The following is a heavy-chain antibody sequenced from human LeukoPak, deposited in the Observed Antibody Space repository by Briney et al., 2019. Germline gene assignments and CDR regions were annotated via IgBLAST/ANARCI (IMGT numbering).Heavy chain of an antibody. CDR3: ARDTYGSGNYHPFDY. J-gene: IGHJ4*02. V-gene: IGHV1-2*02. CDR1: GYTFTGYY. CDR2: INPNSGAT. D-gene: IGHD3-10*01. Sequence: ASVKVSCKASGYTFTGYYIHWVPQAPGQGLEWMGWINPNSGATSFAQKFQGRVTMTRDTSISSAYMEVSGLRSDDTAVYYCARDTYGSGNYHPFDYWGQGTLVTVYS.